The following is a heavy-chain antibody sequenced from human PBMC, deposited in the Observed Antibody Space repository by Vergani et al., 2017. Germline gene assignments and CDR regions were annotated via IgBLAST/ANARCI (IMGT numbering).Heavy chain of an antibody. CDR3: ARVGYYDSSGYFTGIDY. D-gene: IGHD3-22*01. CDR2: MNPNSGNT. Sequence: QVQLVQSGAEVKKPGASVKVSCKASGYTFTSYDINWVRQATGQGLEWMGWMNPNSGNTGYAQKFQGRVTMTRSTSISTAYMELSSLRSEDTAVYYCARVGYYDSSGYFTGIDYWGQGTLVTVSS. V-gene: IGHV1-8*01. J-gene: IGHJ4*02. CDR1: GYTFTSYD.